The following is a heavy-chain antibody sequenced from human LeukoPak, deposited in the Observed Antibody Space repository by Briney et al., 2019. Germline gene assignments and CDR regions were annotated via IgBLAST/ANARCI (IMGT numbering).Heavy chain of an antibody. CDR3: ARGHLRYSSGWYNWFDP. V-gene: IGHV4-31*03. J-gene: IGHJ5*02. D-gene: IGHD6-19*01. CDR1: GGSISSGGYY. Sequence: SETLSLTCTVSGGSISSGGYYWSWIRQHPGKGLEWIGYIYYSGSTYYNLSLKSRVTISVDTSKNQFSLKLSSVTAADTAVYYCARGHLRYSSGWYNWFDPWGQGTLVTVSS. CDR2: IYYSGST.